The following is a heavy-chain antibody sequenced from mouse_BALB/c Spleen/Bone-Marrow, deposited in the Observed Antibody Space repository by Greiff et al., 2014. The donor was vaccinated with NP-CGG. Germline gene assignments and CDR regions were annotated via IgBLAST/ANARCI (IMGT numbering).Heavy chain of an antibody. Sequence: VQVVESGAELMKPGASVKISCKATGYTFSSYWIEWVKQRPGHGLEWIGEILPGSGGTNYNEKFKGKATLTADTSSNTAYMQLNSLTSEDSAVYYCARSMDYWGQGTSVTVSS. CDR3: ARSMDY. V-gene: IGHV1-9*01. J-gene: IGHJ4*01. CDR1: GYTFSSYW. CDR2: ILPGSGGT.